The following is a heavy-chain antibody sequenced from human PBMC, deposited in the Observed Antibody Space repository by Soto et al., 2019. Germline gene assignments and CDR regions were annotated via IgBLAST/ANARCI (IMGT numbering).Heavy chain of an antibody. CDR3: TTRTNLLPNAFGI. Sequence: GGSLRLSCAASGFTVSNAWMNWVRQAPGKGLEWVGRIKSKTDGGTTDYAAPVKGRFTISRDDSKNTLYLQMNSLKTEDTAVYYCTTRTNLLPNAFGIWGQGTMVTVSS. CDR2: IKSKTDGGTT. V-gene: IGHV3-15*07. D-gene: IGHD1-1*01. J-gene: IGHJ3*02. CDR1: GFTVSNAW.